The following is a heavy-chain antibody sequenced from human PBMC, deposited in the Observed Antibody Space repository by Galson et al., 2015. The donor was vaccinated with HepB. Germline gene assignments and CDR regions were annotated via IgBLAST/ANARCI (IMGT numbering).Heavy chain of an antibody. CDR1: GFTFSSYA. J-gene: IGHJ6*02. Sequence: SLRLSCAASGFTFSSYAMHWVRQAPGKGLEWVAVISYDGSNKYYADSVKGRFTISRDNSKNTLYLQMNSLRAEDTAVYYCARQQEDGCSSTSCQTTNYYYYYGMDVWGQGTTVTVSS. CDR2: ISYDGSNK. D-gene: IGHD2-2*01. CDR3: ARQQEDGCSSTSCQTTNYYYYYGMDV. V-gene: IGHV3-30-3*01.